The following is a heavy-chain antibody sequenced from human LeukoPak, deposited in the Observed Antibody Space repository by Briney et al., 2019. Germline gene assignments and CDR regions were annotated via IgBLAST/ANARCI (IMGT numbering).Heavy chain of an antibody. CDR1: GFTFDDYA. Sequence: GGSLRLSCAASGFTFDDYAMHWVRQAPGKGLEWVSLISGDGGSTYYADSVKGRFTISRDDSKNSLYLQMNSLRTEDTALYYCAKDAPRTVRGVISYYYYGMDVWGQGTTVTVSS. CDR3: AKDAPRTVRGVISYYYYGMDV. D-gene: IGHD3-10*01. V-gene: IGHV3-43*02. CDR2: ISGDGGST. J-gene: IGHJ6*02.